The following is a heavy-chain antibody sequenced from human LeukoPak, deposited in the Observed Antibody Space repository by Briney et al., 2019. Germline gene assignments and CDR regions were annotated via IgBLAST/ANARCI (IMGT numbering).Heavy chain of an antibody. Sequence: GGSLRLSCAASGFTFSSYSMNWVRQAPGKGLEWVSSISSSSSYIYYADSVKGRFTISRDNAKNSLYLQMNSLRAEDTAVYYCARDSRPYDSGGYYYPDAFDIWGQGTMVTVSS. J-gene: IGHJ3*02. CDR3: ARDSRPYDSGGYYYPDAFDI. CDR1: GFTFSSYS. V-gene: IGHV3-21*01. CDR2: ISSSSSYI. D-gene: IGHD3-22*01.